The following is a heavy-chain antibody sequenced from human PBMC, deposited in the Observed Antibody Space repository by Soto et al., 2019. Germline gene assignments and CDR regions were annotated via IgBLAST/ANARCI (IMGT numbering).Heavy chain of an antibody. J-gene: IGHJ5*02. CDR3: VKDVGSSTNCYNVNWFDP. CDR1: GFTFSSYA. Sequence: PGGSLRLSCSASGFTFSSYALHLVRQAPGKGLEYVSVISINGCSTYYADSVKGRFTISRDNSKNTLYLQMSSLRAEDTAVYYCVKDVGSSTNCYNVNWFDPWGQGTLVTVSS. V-gene: IGHV3-64D*06. CDR2: ISINGCST. D-gene: IGHD2-2*01.